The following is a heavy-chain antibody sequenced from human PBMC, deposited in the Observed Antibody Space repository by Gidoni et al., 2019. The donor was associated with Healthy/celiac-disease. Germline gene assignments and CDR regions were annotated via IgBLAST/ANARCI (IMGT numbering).Heavy chain of an antibody. CDR2: INHSGST. D-gene: IGHD6-13*01. CDR1: GGSFSGYY. J-gene: IGHJ4*02. Sequence: QVQLQQWGAGLLKPSETLSLTCAVYGGSFSGYYWNWIRQPPGKGLEWIGEINHSGSTNYNPSLKSRVTISVDTSKNQFSLKLSSVTAADTAVYYCARGRGSSWYPYFDYWGQGTLVTVSS. V-gene: IGHV4-34*01. CDR3: ARGRGSSWYPYFDY.